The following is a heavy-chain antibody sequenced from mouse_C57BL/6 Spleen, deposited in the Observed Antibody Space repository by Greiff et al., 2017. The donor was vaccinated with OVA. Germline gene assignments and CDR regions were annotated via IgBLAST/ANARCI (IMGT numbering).Heavy chain of an antibody. Sequence: VQLQQSGAELVRPGASVTLSCKASGYTFTDYEMHWVKQTPVHGLEWIGAIDPETGGTAYNQKFKGKAILTADKSSSTAYMELRSLTSEDSAVDYCTRYYYGRGFAYWGQGTLVTVSA. J-gene: IGHJ3*01. V-gene: IGHV1-15*01. D-gene: IGHD1-1*01. CDR1: GYTFTDYE. CDR3: TRYYYGRGFAY. CDR2: IDPETGGT.